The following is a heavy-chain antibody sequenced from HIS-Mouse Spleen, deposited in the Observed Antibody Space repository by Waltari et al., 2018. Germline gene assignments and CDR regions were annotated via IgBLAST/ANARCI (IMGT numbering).Heavy chain of an antibody. CDR2: IYSGGSP. D-gene: IGHD6-13*01. J-gene: IGHJ2*01. CDR3: ARGGLAAAGWYFDL. CDR1: GFTVSSNY. V-gene: IGHV3-53*01. Sequence: EVQLVESGGGLIQPGGSLRLSCAASGFTVSSNYMSWVRQAPGKGLGWVSVIYSGGSPYYADAGKGRFTSSRDKSKNTLYLQMNSLRAEDTAVYYCARGGLAAAGWYFDLWGRGTLVTVSS.